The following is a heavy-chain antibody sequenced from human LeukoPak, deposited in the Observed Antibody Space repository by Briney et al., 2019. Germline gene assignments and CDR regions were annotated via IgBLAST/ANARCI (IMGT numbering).Heavy chain of an antibody. Sequence: GGSLRLSCAASGLTSSIYWMSWVRQAPGKGLEWVANIKQDGSEKYYVDSVKGRFTISRDNAENSLYLQMDSLRVEDTAVYYCATYDSRAHDAFPLWGQGTMVTVSS. CDR1: GLTSSIYW. CDR2: IKQDGSEK. D-gene: IGHD3-22*01. CDR3: ATYDSRAHDAFPL. V-gene: IGHV3-7*01. J-gene: IGHJ3*01.